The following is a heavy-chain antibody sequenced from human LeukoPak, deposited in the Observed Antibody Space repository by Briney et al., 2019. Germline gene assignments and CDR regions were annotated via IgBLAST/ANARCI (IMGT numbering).Heavy chain of an antibody. Sequence: GASVKVSCKASGYTFTSNNIDWVRQAPGQGLEWMRWMNPNNGNTGYAQKFQGRVTMTRDISITTAYMELSSLGSEDTAVYYCARAVTNYNPLDVWGKGTSVTVSS. D-gene: IGHD4/OR15-4a*01. CDR1: GYTFTSNN. CDR3: ARAVTNYNPLDV. V-gene: IGHV1-8*01. CDR2: MNPNNGNT. J-gene: IGHJ6*04.